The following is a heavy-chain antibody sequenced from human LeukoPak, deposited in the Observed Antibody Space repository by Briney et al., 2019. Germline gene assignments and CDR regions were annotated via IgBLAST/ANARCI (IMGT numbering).Heavy chain of an antibody. V-gene: IGHV4-4*02. CDR1: GGSISSDNW. Sequence: PSETLSLTCAVSGGSISSDNWWTWVRQPPGKGLEWIGEVYHSGSTNYNPSLKNRVTISVDKSKNQFSLKLTSVTAADTALYYCARDFYDSSGDAFDIWGQGTMVTVSS. D-gene: IGHD3-22*01. CDR2: VYHSGST. CDR3: ARDFYDSSGDAFDI. J-gene: IGHJ3*02.